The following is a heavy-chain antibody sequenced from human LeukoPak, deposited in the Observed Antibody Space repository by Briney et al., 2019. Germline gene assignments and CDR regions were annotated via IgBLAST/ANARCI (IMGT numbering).Heavy chain of an antibody. J-gene: IGHJ1*01. D-gene: IGHD2-15*01. V-gene: IGHV3-66*01. CDR1: GFSISNNY. Sequence: GGSLRLSCAASGFSISNNYMSWVRQAPGKGLEWVSVIYSGGSTFYADSVKGRFTISRDNSKNTLYLQMNSLRAEDTAVYYCASDSYSPEYFQHWGQGTLVTVSS. CDR3: ASDSYSPEYFQH. CDR2: IYSGGST.